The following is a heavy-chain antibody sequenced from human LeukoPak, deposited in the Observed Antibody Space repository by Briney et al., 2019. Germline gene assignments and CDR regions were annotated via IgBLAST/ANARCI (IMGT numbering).Heavy chain of an antibody. D-gene: IGHD3-22*01. CDR3: ARDRTLYYYDSTTYYYDAFDI. V-gene: IGHV3-21*01. Sequence: GGSLRLSCAASGFTFSSYTMNWVRQAPGKGLEWVSSISSSSNYIYYADSVKGRFTISRDNAKNSLYLQMNSLRAEDTAVYYCARDRTLYYYDSTTYYYDAFDIWGQGTTVTVSS. J-gene: IGHJ3*02. CDR2: ISSSSNYI. CDR1: GFTFSSYT.